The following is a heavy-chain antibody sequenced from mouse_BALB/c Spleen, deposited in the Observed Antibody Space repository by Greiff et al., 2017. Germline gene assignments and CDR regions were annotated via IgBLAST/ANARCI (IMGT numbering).Heavy chain of an antibody. CDR1: GFTFTEYY. CDR3: ARGYYGYNWFAY. D-gene: IGHD1-2*01. Sequence: EVNLVESGGGLVQPGGSLRLSCVTSGFTFTEYYMTWVRQPPGKALEWLAFIRNKVNGYTTDYSASVKGRFTISRDNSQSILYLQMITMRAEDSATYYCARGYYGYNWFAYWGQGTLVTVSA. CDR2: IRNKVNGYTT. J-gene: IGHJ3*01. V-gene: IGHV7-3*02.